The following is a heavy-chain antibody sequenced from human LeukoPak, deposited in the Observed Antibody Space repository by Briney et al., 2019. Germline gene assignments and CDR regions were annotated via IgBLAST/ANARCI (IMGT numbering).Heavy chain of an antibody. CDR2: IYYSGST. CDR1: GGSISSSSYY. V-gene: IGHV4-39*01. CDR3: ARHVGGYDFPDGAFDI. D-gene: IGHD3-3*01. J-gene: IGHJ3*02. Sequence: PSETLSLTCTVSGGSISSSSYYWGWIRQPPGKGLEWIGSIYYSGSTYYNPSLKSRVTISVDTSKNQFSLKLSSVTAADTAVYYCARHVGGYDFPDGAFDIWGQGTMVTVSS.